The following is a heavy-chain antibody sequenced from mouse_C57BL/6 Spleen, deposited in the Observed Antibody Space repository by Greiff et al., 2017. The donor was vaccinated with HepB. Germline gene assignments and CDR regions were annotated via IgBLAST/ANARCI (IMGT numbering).Heavy chain of an antibody. CDR3: ARAPLRTRYFDV. D-gene: IGHD1-1*01. CDR1: GYSITSGYY. CDR2: ISYDGSN. V-gene: IGHV3-6*01. Sequence: DVQLVESGPGLVKPSQSLSLTCSVPGYSITSGYYWNWIRQFPGNKLEWMGYISYDGSNNYNPSLKNRISITRDTSKNQFFLKLNSVTTEDTATYYCARAPLRTRYFDVWGTGTTVTVSS. J-gene: IGHJ1*03.